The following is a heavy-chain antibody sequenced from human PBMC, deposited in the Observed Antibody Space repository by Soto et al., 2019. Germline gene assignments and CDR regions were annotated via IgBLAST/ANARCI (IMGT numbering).Heavy chain of an antibody. CDR3: ARSRYYSGSGSYRLRHYFDY. CDR2: INHSGST. Sequence: SETLSLTCAVDGGSFSGYYWSWIRQPPGKGLEWIGEINHSGSTNYNPSLKSRVTISVDTSKNQFSLKLSSVTAADTAVYYCARSRYYSGSGSYRLRHYFDYWGQGTLVTVSS. V-gene: IGHV4-34*01. CDR1: GGSFSGYY. J-gene: IGHJ4*02. D-gene: IGHD3-10*01.